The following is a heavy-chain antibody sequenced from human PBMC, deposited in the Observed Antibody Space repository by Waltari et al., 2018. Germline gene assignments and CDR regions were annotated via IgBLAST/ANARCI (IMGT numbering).Heavy chain of an antibody. CDR3: ARDGAGLDY. Sequence: QVQLVESGVGVVQPGRSLRRSCAASGFTLCSYGMWWVRQAPGKGLEWVAVIWYDGSNKDYADSVKDRFTISRDNSKNTLYLQMNSLRAEDTAVYYCARDGAGLDYWGQGTLVTVSS. CDR2: IWYDGSNK. J-gene: IGHJ4*02. V-gene: IGHV3-33*01. CDR1: GFTLCSYG. D-gene: IGHD6-19*01.